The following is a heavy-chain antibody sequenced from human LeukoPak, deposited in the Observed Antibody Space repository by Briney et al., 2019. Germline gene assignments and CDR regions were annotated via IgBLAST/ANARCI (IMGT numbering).Heavy chain of an antibody. J-gene: IGHJ4*02. CDR3: ARALEMYSTSWDLDY. V-gene: IGHV3-48*01. CDR1: GFTFSSSW. D-gene: IGHD2-2*01. CDR2: ISSSSSTI. Sequence: PGGSLRLSCAASGFTFSSSWMTWVRQAPGKGLEWVSYISSSSSTIYYADSVKGRFTISRDNAKNSLYLQMNSLRAEDTAVYYCARALEMYSTSWDLDYWGQGTLVTVSS.